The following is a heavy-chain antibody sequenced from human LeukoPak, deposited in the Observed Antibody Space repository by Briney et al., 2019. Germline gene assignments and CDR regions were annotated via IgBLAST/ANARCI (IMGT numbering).Heavy chain of an antibody. CDR2: INHTGST. CDR1: GGSLSGAY. Sequence: SETLSLTCTVQGGSLSGAYWTWIRQPPGKGLEWIGEINHTGSTNYNPSLKSRVTISVDTSKNQFSLEMSSVTAADTAVYYCARVRQDRLLSDYYYGMDVWGQGTTVTVSS. D-gene: IGHD2-21*01. CDR3: ARVRQDRLLSDYYYGMDV. V-gene: IGHV4-34*01. J-gene: IGHJ6*02.